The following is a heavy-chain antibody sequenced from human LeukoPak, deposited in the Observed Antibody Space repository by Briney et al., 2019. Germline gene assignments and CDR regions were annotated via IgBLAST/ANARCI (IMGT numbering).Heavy chain of an antibody. J-gene: IGHJ4*02. CDR1: GFTFSNYA. D-gene: IGHD2-21*02. CDR3: AKDRVTRGDY. V-gene: IGHV3-23*01. Sequence: TGGSLRLSCAASGFTFSNYAMSWVRQAPGKGLAWVSGISGSGGSTYYADSVKGRFTISRDNSKNTLYLQMNSLRAEDTAVYYCAKDRVTRGDYWGQGTLVTVSS. CDR2: ISGSGGST.